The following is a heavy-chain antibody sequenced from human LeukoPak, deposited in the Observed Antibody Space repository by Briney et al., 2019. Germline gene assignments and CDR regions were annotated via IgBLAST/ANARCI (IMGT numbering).Heavy chain of an antibody. CDR3: ARAEELWSRGYFDY. D-gene: IGHD1-26*01. CDR2: ISYSGSA. J-gene: IGHJ4*02. Sequence: SETLSLTCSVSGGSINNHIWSWIRQPPGKGLEWIGYISYSGSANYNPSLKSRVTISVDTSKNQFSLKVTSVTAADTAVYYCARAEELWSRGYFDYWGQGTLVTVSS. V-gene: IGHV4-59*11. CDR1: GGSINNHI.